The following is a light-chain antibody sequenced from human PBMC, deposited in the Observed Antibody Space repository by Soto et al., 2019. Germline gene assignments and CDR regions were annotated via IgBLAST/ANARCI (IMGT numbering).Light chain of an antibody. J-gene: IGKJ1*01. V-gene: IGKV3-15*01. CDR2: GAF. CDR3: QQYNKWPRT. Sequence: EIVMPQSPGTLSVSPGERATLSCRASQSVSSNLAWYQQKPGQAPRLLIYGAFTRATGIPARFSGSGSGTEFTLTISSLQSEDFAVYYCQQYNKWPRTFGQGTKVDIK. CDR1: QSVSSN.